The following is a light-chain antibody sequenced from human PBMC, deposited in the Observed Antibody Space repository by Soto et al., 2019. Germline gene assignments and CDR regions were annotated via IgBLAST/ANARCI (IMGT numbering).Light chain of an antibody. J-gene: IGKJ4*01. CDR1: ESVTDY. Sequence: EILLTQSPATLSLSPGERGTLSCRASESVTDYLAWYQQKPGQAPRLLVYDVSNRAAGIPTRFSGGGSGTDFTLTISNVEPEDFAIYHCQQSYIIPLTFGGGTKVDIK. CDR2: DVS. V-gene: IGKV3-11*01. CDR3: QQSYIIPLT.